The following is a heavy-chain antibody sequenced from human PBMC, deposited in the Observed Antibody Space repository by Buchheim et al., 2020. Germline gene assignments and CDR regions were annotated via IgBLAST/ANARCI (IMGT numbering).Heavy chain of an antibody. Sequence: QVQLVESGGGVVRPGRSLRLSCAASGFTFSSYGMHWVRQAPGRGLEWVAVIWYDGSNKYYADSVKGRFTISRDNSKNTLYLQMNSLRAEDTAVYYCARDLTATVFYYGMDVWGQGTT. CDR2: IWYDGSNK. CDR3: ARDLTATVFYYGMDV. CDR1: GFTFSSYG. D-gene: IGHD1-26*01. V-gene: IGHV3-33*01. J-gene: IGHJ6*02.